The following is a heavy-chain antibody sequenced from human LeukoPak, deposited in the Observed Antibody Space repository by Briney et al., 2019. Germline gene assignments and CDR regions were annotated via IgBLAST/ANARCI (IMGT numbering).Heavy chain of an antibody. CDR3: ARDQKQWLGPFDF. V-gene: IGHV4-4*07. Sequence: SETLPLPRTGSGDSISRCVGGWIRQPAGKGLEWVGRIDTSRSTSYNPSHKSRLTMSIERAKNQVSLKLSSVTAADTDVYYCARDQKQWLGPFDFWGRGTRVSVSS. J-gene: IGHJ4*02. CDR1: GDSISRCV. D-gene: IGHD6-19*01. CDR2: IDTSRST.